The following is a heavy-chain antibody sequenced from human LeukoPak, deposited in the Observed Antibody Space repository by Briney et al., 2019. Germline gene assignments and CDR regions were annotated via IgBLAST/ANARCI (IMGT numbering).Heavy chain of an antibody. CDR3: ARVAETGTTDSLDI. D-gene: IGHD1-1*01. CDR1: GGSFSGYY. Sequence: SETQSLTCAVYGGSFSGYYWSWIRQPPGKGLEWIGEINHSGSTNYNPSLKSRVTISVDTSKNQFSLKLSSVTAADTAVYYCARVAETGTTDSLDIWGQGTMVTVSS. V-gene: IGHV4-34*01. CDR2: INHSGST. J-gene: IGHJ3*02.